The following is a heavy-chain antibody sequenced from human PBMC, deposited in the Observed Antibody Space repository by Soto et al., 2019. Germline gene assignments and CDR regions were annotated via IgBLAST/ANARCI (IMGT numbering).Heavy chain of an antibody. CDR1: GFDFSDFH. D-gene: IGHD1-1*01. CDR2: ISSSLGHT. Sequence: GGSLRLSCVASGFDFSDFHISWVRQAPGKGLEWISYISSSLGHTDYAESVKGRFTISRDNAKSSVFLEMSDLRSDDTAVYYCAANWNFGLNFWGQGTMVTVYS. V-gene: IGHV3-11*03. J-gene: IGHJ4*02. CDR3: AANWNFGLNF.